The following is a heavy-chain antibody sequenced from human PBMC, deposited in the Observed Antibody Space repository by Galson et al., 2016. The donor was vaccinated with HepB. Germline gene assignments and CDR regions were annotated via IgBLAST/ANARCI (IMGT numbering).Heavy chain of an antibody. J-gene: IGHJ4*02. V-gene: IGHV3-23*01. Sequence: SLRLSCAASGFTFSNYGMNWVRQGPGKRLEWVSTISSDGDNKHYLDSVKGRFTVSRDNSKNTLDLQMNSLRAEDTAVYYCTNDVGLVMFGLWGRGTLVTVSS. CDR2: ISSDGDNK. D-gene: IGHD2/OR15-2a*01. CDR3: TNDVGLVMFGL. CDR1: GFTFSNYG.